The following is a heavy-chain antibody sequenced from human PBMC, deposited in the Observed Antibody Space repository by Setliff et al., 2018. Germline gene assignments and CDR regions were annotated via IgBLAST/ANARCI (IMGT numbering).Heavy chain of an antibody. CDR1: GFTFSAYS. J-gene: IGHJ6*02. CDR3: ARDGVFYAMDF. Sequence: GGSLRLSCAASGFTFSAYSMNWVRQAPGKGLEWVASTSSTGRYRFYADSVKGRFTVSKDNAKNSVYLDMSGLRAEDTAVYYCARDGVFYAMDFWGQGTTVTVSS. V-gene: IGHV3-21*01. D-gene: IGHD3-10*01. CDR2: TSSTGRYR.